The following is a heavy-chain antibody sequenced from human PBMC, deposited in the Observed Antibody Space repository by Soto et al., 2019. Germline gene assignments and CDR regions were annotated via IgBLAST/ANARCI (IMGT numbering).Heavy chain of an antibody. Sequence: APVEVSCKXSGYTFTSYGISWVRQAPGQGLEWMGWISAYNGNTNYAQKLQGRVTMTTDTSTSTAYMELRSLRSDDTAVYYCARDLGRAVAGEGDYWGQGTLVTVSS. J-gene: IGHJ4*02. CDR1: GYTFTSYG. V-gene: IGHV1-18*01. CDR2: ISAYNGNT. CDR3: ARDLGRAVAGEGDY. D-gene: IGHD6-19*01.